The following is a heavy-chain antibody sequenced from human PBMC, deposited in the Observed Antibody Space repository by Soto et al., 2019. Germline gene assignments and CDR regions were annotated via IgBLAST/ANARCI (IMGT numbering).Heavy chain of an antibody. CDR1: GFSFDDYA. D-gene: IGHD3-22*01. Sequence: GGSLRLSCAASGFSFDDYAMHWVRQAPGKGLEWVSGISWNSGTIGYADSVKGRFTISRDNAKNSLYLQMNSLRAEDTALYYCARDRLRGYDSSGFYSWGQGTMVTVSS. CDR3: ARDRLRGYDSSGFYS. CDR2: ISWNSGTI. V-gene: IGHV3-9*01. J-gene: IGHJ4*02.